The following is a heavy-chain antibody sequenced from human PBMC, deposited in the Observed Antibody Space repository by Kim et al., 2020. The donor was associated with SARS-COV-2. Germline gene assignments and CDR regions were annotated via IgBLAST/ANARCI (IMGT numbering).Heavy chain of an antibody. Sequence: SETLSLTCTVYGGSISSSCYCWGWNRQPPGKGLEWIGSIYYSGNTYSNPSLKMRVTISVDTSKHQFSLKLSSVAAADTAVYYCARDLGVLMVYASYVVYWGQGTLVTVSS. CDR1: GGSISSSCYC. V-gene: IGHV4-39*07. CDR2: IYYSGNT. CDR3: ARDLGVLMVYASYVVY. D-gene: IGHD2-8*01. J-gene: IGHJ4*02.